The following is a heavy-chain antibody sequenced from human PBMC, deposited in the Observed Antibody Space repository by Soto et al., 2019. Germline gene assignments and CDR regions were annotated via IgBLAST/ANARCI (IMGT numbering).Heavy chain of an antibody. J-gene: IGHJ6*02. CDR2: INHSGST. CDR3: ASGWQLFYYGMDV. V-gene: IGHV4-34*01. D-gene: IGHD1-1*01. CDR1: GGSFSGYY. Sequence: PSETLSLTCAVYGGSFSGYYWSWIRQPPGKGLEWIGEINHSGSTNYNPSLKSRVTISVDTSKNQFSLKLSSVTAADTAVYYCASGWQLFYYGMDVWGQGTTVTVSS.